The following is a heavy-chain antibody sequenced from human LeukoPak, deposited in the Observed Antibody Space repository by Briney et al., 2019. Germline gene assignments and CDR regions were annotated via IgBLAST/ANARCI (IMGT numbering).Heavy chain of an antibody. V-gene: IGHV4-59*01. CDR3: ARALTSLPGINWFDP. CDR2: VYYSGIT. J-gene: IGHJ5*02. Sequence: SETLSLTCSVSGASISGYYYNWIRQPPGKGLEWIGYVYYSGITNFNPSLKSRVTMSVDTSKNQFSLKVSSVTAADTAVYYCARALTSLPGINWFDPWGQGTLVTVSS. CDR1: GASISGYY. D-gene: IGHD7-27*01.